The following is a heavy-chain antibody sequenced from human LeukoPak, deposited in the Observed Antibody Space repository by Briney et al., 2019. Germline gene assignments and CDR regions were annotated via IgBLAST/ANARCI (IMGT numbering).Heavy chain of an antibody. Sequence: SVKFSCKASGGTFSCYAIRWVRQAPGQGLEWMGGLIPIFGTANYAQRFQGRVTITTDESTSTAYMELSSLRSEDTAIYDCAGGGIWLQLLGYFDYWGQGTLVTVSS. V-gene: IGHV1-69*05. J-gene: IGHJ4*02. CDR3: AGGGIWLQLLGYFDY. CDR1: GGTFSCYA. D-gene: IGHD5-24*01. CDR2: LIPIFGTA.